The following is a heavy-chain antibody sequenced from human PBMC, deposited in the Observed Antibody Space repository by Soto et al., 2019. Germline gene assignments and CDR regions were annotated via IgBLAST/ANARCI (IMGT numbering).Heavy chain of an antibody. Sequence: GGSMRLSCGASGFKFSSYAVSWVRQAPGKGLEWVPAITGSGGSTYYADSVKGRFTISRDNSKNTLYLQMNSLRAEDTAVYYCAKRRDDSSGSWGQGTLVTVSS. CDR1: GFKFSSYA. CDR2: ITGSGGST. V-gene: IGHV3-23*01. J-gene: IGHJ5*02. CDR3: AKRRDDSSGS. D-gene: IGHD3-22*01.